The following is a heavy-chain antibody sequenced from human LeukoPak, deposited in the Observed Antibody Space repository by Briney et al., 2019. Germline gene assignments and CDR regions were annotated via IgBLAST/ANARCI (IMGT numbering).Heavy chain of an antibody. V-gene: IGHV1-69*05. J-gene: IGHJ4*02. CDR3: ARGQIAVAGSHFDY. CDR2: IIPIFGTA. CDR1: GGTFSSYA. Sequence: GASVKVSCKASGGTFSSYAISWVRRAPGQGLEWMGRIIPIFGTATYAQKFQGRVTITTDESTSTAYMELSSLRSEDTAVYYCARGQIAVAGSHFDYWGQGSLVTVSS. D-gene: IGHD6-19*01.